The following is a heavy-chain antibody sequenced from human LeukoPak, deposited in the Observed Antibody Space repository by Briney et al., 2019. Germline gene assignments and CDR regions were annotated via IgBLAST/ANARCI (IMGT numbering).Heavy chain of an antibody. CDR2: INSDGSST. J-gene: IGHJ4*02. CDR1: GFTFSSYW. D-gene: IGHD6-13*01. CDR3: AKSSKSSNWYYFDY. V-gene: IGHV3-74*01. Sequence: PGGSLRLSCAASGFTFSSYWMHWVRQAPGKGLVWVSRINSDGSSTSYADSVKGRFTVSRDNSKNTLYLQMDSLRVEDTAVYYCAKSSKSSNWYYFDYWGQGTLVTVSS.